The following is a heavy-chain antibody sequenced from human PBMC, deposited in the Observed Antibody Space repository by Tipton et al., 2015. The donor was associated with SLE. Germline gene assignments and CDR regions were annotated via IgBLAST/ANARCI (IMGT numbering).Heavy chain of an antibody. CDR2: ISSSGSTI. CDR1: GFTFSDYY. J-gene: IGHJ4*02. CDR3: ARARRDGYNRSFDY. V-gene: IGHV3-11*01. D-gene: IGHD5-24*01. Sequence: GSLRLSCAASGFTFSDYYMSWIRQAPGKGLEWVSYISSSGSTIYYADSVKGRFTISRDNAKNSLYLQMNSLRAEDTAVYYCARARRDGYNRSFDYWGQGTLVTVSS.